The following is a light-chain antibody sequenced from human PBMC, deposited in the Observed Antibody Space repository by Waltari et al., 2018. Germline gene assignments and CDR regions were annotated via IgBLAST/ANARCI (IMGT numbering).Light chain of an antibody. V-gene: IGKV4-1*01. CDR1: QSVLYSSNNKNY. CDR2: WAS. Sequence: DIVMTHSPDSLAVSLGERATINCKSSQSVLYSSNNKNYLAWYQQKPGQPPKLLIYWASTRESGVPDRFSGSGSGTDFTLTISSLQAEDVAVYYCQQYYSFFGPGTKVDIK. CDR3: QQYYSF. J-gene: IGKJ3*01.